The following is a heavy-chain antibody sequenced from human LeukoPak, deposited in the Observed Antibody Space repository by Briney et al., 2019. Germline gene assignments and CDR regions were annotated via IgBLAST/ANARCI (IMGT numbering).Heavy chain of an antibody. CDR2: ISYDGSNK. V-gene: IGHV3-30*03. CDR3: ATVVSGYDLSFFDY. Sequence: GGSLRLSCAASGFTFSSYGMHWVRQAPGKGLEWVAVISYDGSNKYYADSVKGRFTISRDNSKNTLYLQMNSLRAEDTAVYYCATVVSGYDLSFFDYWGQGTLVTVSS. D-gene: IGHD5-12*01. CDR1: GFTFSSYG. J-gene: IGHJ4*02.